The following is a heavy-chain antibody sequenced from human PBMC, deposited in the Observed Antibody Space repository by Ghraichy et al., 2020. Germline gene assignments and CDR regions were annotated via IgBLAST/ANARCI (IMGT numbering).Heavy chain of an antibody. J-gene: IGHJ4*02. CDR2: IWYDGNSK. Sequence: LSLTCATSGFTFSSHGMHWVRQAPGKGLEWVAGIWYDGNSKYYADSVKGRFTISRDNSKNTVYLQVSSLRAEDTAVYYCGRDPYSSGSIDFWGQGTLVTVSS. D-gene: IGHD6-19*01. CDR3: GRDPYSSGSIDF. V-gene: IGHV3-33*01. CDR1: GFTFSSHG.